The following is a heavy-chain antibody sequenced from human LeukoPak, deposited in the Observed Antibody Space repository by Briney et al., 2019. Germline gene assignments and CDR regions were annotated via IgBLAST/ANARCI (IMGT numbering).Heavy chain of an antibody. CDR2: IHYDGRA. V-gene: IGHV4-30-4*08. CDR3: AREVITPGDSDGFDL. Sequence: SQTLSLTCTVSGGSISSANHFWSWVRQSPGEGLEWLGYIHYDGRAHYNPSLKSPVSMSLDMSKNQFSLSLSSVTAADTAIYYCAREVITPGDSDGFDLWGQGTMVSVSS. CDR1: GGSISSANHF. D-gene: IGHD2-2*01. J-gene: IGHJ3*01.